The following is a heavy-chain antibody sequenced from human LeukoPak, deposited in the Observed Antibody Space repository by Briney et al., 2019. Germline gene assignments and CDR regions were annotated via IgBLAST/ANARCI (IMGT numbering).Heavy chain of an antibody. CDR1: GFTFGDYA. D-gene: IGHD3-22*01. Sequence: PGGSLRLSCTASGFTFGDYAMSWFRQAPGKGLEWVGFIRSKAYGGTTEYAASVKGRFTISRDDSKSIAYLQMNSLKTEDTAVYYCTRVDMIVDRGRVDYWGQGTLVTVSS. CDR2: IRSKAYGGTT. J-gene: IGHJ4*02. CDR3: TRVDMIVDRGRVDY. V-gene: IGHV3-49*03.